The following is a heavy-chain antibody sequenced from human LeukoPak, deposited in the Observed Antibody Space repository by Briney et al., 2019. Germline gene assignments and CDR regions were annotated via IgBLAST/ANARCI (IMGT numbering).Heavy chain of an antibody. D-gene: IGHD3-3*01. J-gene: IGHJ3*02. CDR1: GGSISSYY. CDR2: IYYSGST. V-gene: IGHV4-59*01. Sequence: SETLSLTCTVSGGSISSYYWSWIRQPPGKGLEWIGYIYYSGSTNYNPSLKSRVTISVDTSKNQFSLKLSSVTAADTAVYYFASGPDYDFWSGAPSAFDIWGQGTMVTVSS. CDR3: ASGPDYDFWSGAPSAFDI.